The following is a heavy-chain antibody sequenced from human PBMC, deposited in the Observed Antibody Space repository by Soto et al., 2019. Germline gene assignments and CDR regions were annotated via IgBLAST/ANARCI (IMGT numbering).Heavy chain of an antibody. CDR1: GGTFSNYA. J-gene: IGHJ4*02. D-gene: IGHD6-19*01. Sequence: QVQLVQSGAEVKKPGSSVKVSCKASGGTFSNYAITWVRQAPGQGLEWMGTIIPIFASPRYAQKFQGRVTITADDSTSTTYMDLSSLRSEDTAVYYCARDAGIPVVGRGTSFESWGQGTLVIVSS. V-gene: IGHV1-69*18. CDR3: ARDAGIPVVGRGTSFES. CDR2: IIPIFASP.